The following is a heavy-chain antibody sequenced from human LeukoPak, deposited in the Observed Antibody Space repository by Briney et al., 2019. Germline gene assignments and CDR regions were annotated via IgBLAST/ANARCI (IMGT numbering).Heavy chain of an antibody. V-gene: IGHV3-30*18. CDR3: AKDTSRTRLVAVPGD. CDR2: ISYDGNSK. CDR1: GFNFSNHA. D-gene: IGHD6-19*01. Sequence: PGKSLRLSCAASGFNFSNHAIHWVRQAPGKGLEWVALISYDGNSKHFADSVKGRFTISRDNSKNTLYLQMSRVTTDDTAMYYCAKDTSRTRLVAVPGDWGQGTLVTVSS. J-gene: IGHJ4*02.